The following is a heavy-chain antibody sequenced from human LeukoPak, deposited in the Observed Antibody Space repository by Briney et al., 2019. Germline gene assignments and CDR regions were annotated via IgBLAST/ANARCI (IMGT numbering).Heavy chain of an antibody. V-gene: IGHV3-48*03. CDR2: IRGSGNTI. CDR1: GFTFSSYE. CDR3: ARDGGYSGYVIDY. D-gene: IGHD5-12*01. Sequence: PGGSLRLSCAASGFTFSSYEMNWVRQAPGKGLEWVSYIRGSGNTIYYADSVKGRFTISRDNAKNSLYLQLNSLRDEDTALYYCARDGGYSGYVIDYWGQGTLVTVSS. J-gene: IGHJ4*02.